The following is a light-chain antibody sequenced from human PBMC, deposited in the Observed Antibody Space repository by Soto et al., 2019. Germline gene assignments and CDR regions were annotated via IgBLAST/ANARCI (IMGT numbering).Light chain of an antibody. CDR1: QTISSW. CDR3: QHYNSYSEA. Sequence: DIQMTQSPSTLSGSVGDRVTITCRASQTISSWLAWYQQKPGKAPKLLIYKASTLKSGVPSRFSGSGSGTEFTLTISSLQPDEFATDYCQHYNSYSEAFGHGTKVELK. CDR2: KAS. J-gene: IGKJ1*01. V-gene: IGKV1-5*03.